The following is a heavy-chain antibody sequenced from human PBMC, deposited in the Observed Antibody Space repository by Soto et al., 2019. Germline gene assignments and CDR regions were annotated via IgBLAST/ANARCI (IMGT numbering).Heavy chain of an antibody. CDR1: GFTFSSYA. J-gene: IGHJ4*02. Sequence: GGSLRLSCAASGFTFSSYAMSWVRQAPGKGLEWVSAISGSGGSTYYAASVKGRFTISRDNSKNTLYLQMNSLRAEDTAVYYCAKLRGACLTGDGGYYLDYWGQGTPVTVSS. V-gene: IGHV3-23*01. D-gene: IGHD7-27*01. CDR3: AKLRGACLTGDGGYYLDY. CDR2: ISGSGGST.